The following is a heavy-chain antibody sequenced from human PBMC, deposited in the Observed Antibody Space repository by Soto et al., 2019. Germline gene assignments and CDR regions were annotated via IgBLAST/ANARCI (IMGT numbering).Heavy chain of an antibody. J-gene: IGHJ5*01. CDR2: VYYTGHT. D-gene: IGHD3-10*01. Sequence: PSETLPLTCTVSGDSFGTPFYYWGWIRQPPGRGLEWVASVYYTGHTYYNPSLKSRVTISLDTSNNQFSLKLTSVTAADTAVYYCARHSDYYDGSDSYGASFETWGQGTLLTVSS. CDR1: GDSFGTPFYY. V-gene: IGHV4-39*01. CDR3: ARHSDYYDGSDSYGASFET.